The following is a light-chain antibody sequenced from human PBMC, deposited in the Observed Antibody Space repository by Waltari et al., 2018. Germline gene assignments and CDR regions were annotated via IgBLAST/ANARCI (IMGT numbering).Light chain of an antibody. CDR2: DAS. CDR1: QSVSSY. V-gene: IGKV3-11*01. Sequence: EIVLTQSPATLSLSPGESHTLPCRASQSVSSYLAWYQQKPGQAPRLLIYDASNRATGIPARFRGSGSGTDFTLTISSLEPEDFAVYYCQQRSHWPTFGGGTKVEIK. CDR3: QQRSHWPT. J-gene: IGKJ4*01.